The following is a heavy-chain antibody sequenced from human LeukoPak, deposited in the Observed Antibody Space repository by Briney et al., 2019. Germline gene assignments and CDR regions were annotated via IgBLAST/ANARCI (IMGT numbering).Heavy chain of an antibody. CDR1: GYNFTTYW. V-gene: IGHV5-51*01. D-gene: IGHD6-13*01. CDR3: ARQGAAGKYYYYYMDV. J-gene: IGHJ6*03. Sequence: GESLKISCEGSGYNFTTYWIGWVRQMPGKGLEWMGIIYPDDSNTIYGPSFQGQVTISADKSINTAYLEWSSLKASDTAIYYCARQGAAGKYYYYYMDVWGKGTTVTVSS. CDR2: IYPDDSNT.